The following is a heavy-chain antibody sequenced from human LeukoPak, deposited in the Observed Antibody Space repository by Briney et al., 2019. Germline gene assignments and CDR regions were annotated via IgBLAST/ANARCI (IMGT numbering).Heavy chain of an antibody. V-gene: IGHV3-30*18. J-gene: IGHJ4*02. CDR2: ISYDGSNK. Sequence: GGSLRLSCAASGFTFSSYGRHWVRQAPGKGLEWVAVISYDGSNKYYADSVKGRFTISRDNSKNTLYLQMNSLRAEDTAVYYCAKERGFPRWLHLTIDYWGQGTLVTVSS. D-gene: IGHD5-24*01. CDR3: AKERGFPRWLHLTIDY. CDR1: GFTFSSYG.